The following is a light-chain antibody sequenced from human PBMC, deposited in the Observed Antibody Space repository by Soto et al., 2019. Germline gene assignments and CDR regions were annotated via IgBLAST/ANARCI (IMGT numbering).Light chain of an antibody. CDR2: EVN. CDR3: SSYAGSNILI. CDR1: SSDVGAYNY. Sequence: QSVLTQPPSASRSPGQSITISCTGTSSDVGAYNYVSWYQQLPGKAPKLIIHEVNKRPSGVPDRFSGSKSGNTASLTVTGLQAEDEADYYCSSYAGSNILIFGEGTKLTVL. V-gene: IGLV2-8*02. J-gene: IGLJ2*01.